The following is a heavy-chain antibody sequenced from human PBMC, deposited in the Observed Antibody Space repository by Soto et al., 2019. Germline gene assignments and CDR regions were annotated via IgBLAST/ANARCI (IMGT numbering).Heavy chain of an antibody. CDR3: AGPPELTRIYYYYGMDV. Sequence: QVQLVQSGAEVKKPGSSVKVSCKASGGTFSSYAISWVRQAPGQGLEWMGGIIPIFDTADYAQKFQGRVTITADESTSTAYMELSSLRSEDTAVYYCAGPPELTRIYYYYGMDVWGQGTTVTVSS. CDR1: GGTFSSYA. CDR2: IIPIFDTA. J-gene: IGHJ6*02. V-gene: IGHV1-69*12. D-gene: IGHD1-7*01.